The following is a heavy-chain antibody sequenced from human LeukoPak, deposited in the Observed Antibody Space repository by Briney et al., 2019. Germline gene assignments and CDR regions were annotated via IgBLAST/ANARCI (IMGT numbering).Heavy chain of an antibody. CDR1: GFTFSSYG. Sequence: GGSLRLSCAASGFTFSSYGMSWVRQAPGKGLEWVSAISGSGGSTYYADSVKGRFTISRDNSKNTLYLQMNSLRAEDTAVYYCAKPPHYYDSSGYYGPFDYWGQGTLVTVSS. CDR3: AKPPHYYDSSGYYGPFDY. V-gene: IGHV3-23*01. D-gene: IGHD3-22*01. CDR2: ISGSGGST. J-gene: IGHJ4*02.